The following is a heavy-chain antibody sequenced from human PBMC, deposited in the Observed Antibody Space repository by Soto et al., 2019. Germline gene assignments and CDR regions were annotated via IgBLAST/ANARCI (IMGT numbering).Heavy chain of an antibody. CDR2: ISGSGGGT. CDR1: GFTFSSYA. J-gene: IGHJ4*02. Sequence: GGSLRLSCAASGFTFSSYAMGWVRQAPGKGLEWVSTISGSGGGTYYADSMKGRFTISRDNSKNTLYLQMYSLRVEDTAVYYCARDSDHWGQGTLVTVSS. CDR3: ARDSDH. V-gene: IGHV3-23*01.